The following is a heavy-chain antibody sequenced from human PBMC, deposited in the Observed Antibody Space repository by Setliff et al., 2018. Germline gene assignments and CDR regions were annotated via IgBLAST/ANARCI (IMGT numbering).Heavy chain of an antibody. Sequence: ASVKVSCKASGYAFTRYYMYWVRQAPGQGLEWMGIINVSGGSASYAEMFQGRVTMTTDTSTSIVYMELRVLRSEDTAVYYCARDVTGSHSGRLDSWGQGTLVTAPQ. CDR3: ARDVTGSHSGRLDS. CDR1: GYAFTRYY. D-gene: IGHD1-26*01. CDR2: INVSGGSA. V-gene: IGHV1-46*01. J-gene: IGHJ4*02.